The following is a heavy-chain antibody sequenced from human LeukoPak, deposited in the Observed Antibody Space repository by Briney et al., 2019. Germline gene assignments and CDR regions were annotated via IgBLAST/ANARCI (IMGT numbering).Heavy chain of an antibody. D-gene: IGHD6-13*01. V-gene: IGHV3-33*01. J-gene: IGHJ4*02. Sequence: GGSLRLSCAASGFTFSSYGMHWVRQAPGKGLEWVAVIWYDGSNKYYADSVKGRFTISRDNSKNTLYLQMNSLRAEDTAVYYCARGLSSSSWYYFDYWGQGTLVTVSS. CDR1: GFTFSSYG. CDR3: ARGLSSSSWYYFDY. CDR2: IWYDGSNK.